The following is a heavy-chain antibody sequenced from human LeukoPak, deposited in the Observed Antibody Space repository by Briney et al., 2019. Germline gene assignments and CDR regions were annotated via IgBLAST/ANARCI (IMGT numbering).Heavy chain of an antibody. CDR1: RFTFSNYA. Sequence: GGSLRLSCAASRFTFSNYAMSWVRQAPGKGLEWVSGLSGSGDSTYYADSVKGRFTISRVNSKNTLYLQMNSLRAEDTAVYYCAKGSYYDSSGSFYFDYWGQGTLVTVSS. J-gene: IGHJ4*02. CDR3: AKGSYYDSSGSFYFDY. V-gene: IGHV3-23*01. D-gene: IGHD3-22*01. CDR2: LSGSGDST.